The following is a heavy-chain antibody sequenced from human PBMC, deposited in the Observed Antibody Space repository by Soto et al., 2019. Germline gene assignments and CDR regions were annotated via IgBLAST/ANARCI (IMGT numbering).Heavy chain of an antibody. D-gene: IGHD3-3*01. CDR3: ASLWSGYNRRGNYGMDV. Sequence: PGESLKISCKGSGYSFSSYWIGWVRQMPGKGLEWMGIIYPGDSDTKYSPSFQGQVTISADKSISTAYLQWSRLRSDDTAVYYCASLWSGYNRRGNYGMDVWGQGTTVTVSS. CDR2: IYPGDSDT. J-gene: IGHJ6*02. CDR1: GYSFSSYW. V-gene: IGHV5-51*01.